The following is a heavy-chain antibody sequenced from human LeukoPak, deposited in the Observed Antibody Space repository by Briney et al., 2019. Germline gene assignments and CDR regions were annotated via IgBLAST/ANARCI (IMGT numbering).Heavy chain of an antibody. CDR3: ARFVGACSGGSCYSDY. CDR2: IYPGDSDT. CDR1: RYSFTSYW. D-gene: IGHD2-15*01. Sequence: GESLKISCKGSRYSFTSYWIGWVRQMPGKGLEWMWIIYPGDSDTRYSPSFQGQVTISADKSISTAYLQWNSLKASDTAMYYCARFVGACSGGSCYSDYWGQGTLVTVSS. V-gene: IGHV5-51*01. J-gene: IGHJ4*02.